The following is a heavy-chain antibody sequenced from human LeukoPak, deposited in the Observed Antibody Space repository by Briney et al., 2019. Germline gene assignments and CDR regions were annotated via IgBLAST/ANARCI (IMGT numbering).Heavy chain of an antibody. CDR2: ISGSGGST. CDR1: GFTFSSYA. D-gene: IGHD6-6*01. V-gene: IGHV3-23*01. Sequence: GGSLRLSCAASGFTFSSYAMSWVRQAPGKGLEWVSAISGSGGSTYHADSEKGRFTISRDNSKNTVYLQMNSLRAEDTAVYYCAKVPYSSSSGYFQHWGQGTLVTVSS. CDR3: AKVPYSSSSGYFQH. J-gene: IGHJ1*01.